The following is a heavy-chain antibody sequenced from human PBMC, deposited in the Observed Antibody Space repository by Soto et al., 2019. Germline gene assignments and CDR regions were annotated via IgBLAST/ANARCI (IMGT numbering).Heavy chain of an antibody. CDR3: ARTMVGARAGYFDY. D-gene: IGHD1-26*01. CDR2: IYYSGST. CDR1: GGSVSSGSYY. J-gene: IGHJ4*02. Sequence: KPSETLSLTCTVSGGSVSSGSYYWSWIRQPPGKGLEWIGYIYYSGSTNYNPSLKSRVTISVDTSKNQFSLKLSSVTAADTAVYYCARTMVGARAGYFDYWGRGTLVTVSS. V-gene: IGHV4-61*01.